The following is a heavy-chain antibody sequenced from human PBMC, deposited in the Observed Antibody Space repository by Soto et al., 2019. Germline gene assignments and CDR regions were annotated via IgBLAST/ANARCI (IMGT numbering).Heavy chain of an antibody. CDR1: GGTFSSYV. D-gene: IGHD3-22*01. Sequence: QVQLVQSGAEVKKPGSSVKVSCKASGGTFSSYVISWVRQAPGQGHEWMGGFIPIFGTANYAQKFQGRVTITAAESTGTAYMALSSLRSEDTAVYSCARGDDSHAGWFGPWGQGTLVTVSS. J-gene: IGHJ5*02. V-gene: IGHV1-69*01. CDR3: ARGDDSHAGWFGP. CDR2: FIPIFGTA.